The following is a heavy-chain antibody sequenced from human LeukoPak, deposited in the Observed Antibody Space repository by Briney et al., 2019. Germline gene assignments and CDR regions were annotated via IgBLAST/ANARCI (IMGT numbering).Heavy chain of an antibody. CDR3: ARDQDYYDSSGYSDAFDI. D-gene: IGHD3-22*01. CDR1: GGSISSYY. Sequence: SETLSLTCTVSGGSISSYYWSWIRQPPGKGLEWIGYIYYSGSTNYNPSLKSRVTISVDTSKNQFSLRLSSVTAADTAVYYCARDQDYYDSSGYSDAFDIWGQGTMVTVSS. V-gene: IGHV4-59*12. CDR2: IYYSGST. J-gene: IGHJ3*02.